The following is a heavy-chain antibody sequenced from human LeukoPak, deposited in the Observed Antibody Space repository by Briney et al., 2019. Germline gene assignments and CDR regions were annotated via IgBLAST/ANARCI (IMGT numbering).Heavy chain of an antibody. Sequence: ASVKVSCKASGYTFTGCYIDWVRQAPGQGLEWMGWINSDSGGTNYAQKFQGRVTMTRDTSTSTAYMELSSLRSDDTALYYCARDTITVTTPYFDYWGQGTLVTVPS. CDR3: ARDTITVTTPYFDY. CDR1: GYTFTGCY. J-gene: IGHJ4*02. CDR2: INSDSGGT. D-gene: IGHD4-17*01. V-gene: IGHV1-2*02.